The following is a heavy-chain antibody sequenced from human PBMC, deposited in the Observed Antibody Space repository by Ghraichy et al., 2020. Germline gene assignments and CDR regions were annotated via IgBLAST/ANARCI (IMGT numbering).Heavy chain of an antibody. J-gene: IGHJ4*02. CDR3: SRHRKIRGALGSFFDY. CDR1: GGSISSSSYY. D-gene: IGHD3-10*01. CDR2: IYSSCST. Sequence: SETLSLTCTVSGGSISSSSYYWGWIRQPPGKGLEWIGCIYSSCSTSYNPSLKSRLTISVDTSKNQFSLKLSSVTAADPAVYYCSRHRKIRGALGSFFDYWGQGTRVTVSS. V-gene: IGHV4-39*01.